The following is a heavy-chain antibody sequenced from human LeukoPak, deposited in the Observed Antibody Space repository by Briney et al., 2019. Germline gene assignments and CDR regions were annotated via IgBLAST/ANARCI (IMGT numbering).Heavy chain of an antibody. CDR3: SRGLSDVY. CDR1: GGSVGSGTYY. CDR2: VYYSGSA. J-gene: IGHJ4*02. Sequence: SETLSLTCTVSGGSVGSGTYYWSWIRQSPGKGLEWIGNVYYSGSAYYNPSLKSRVTISIDTSKSQFSLKLNSVTAADTAVYYCSRGLSDVYWGQGTLVTVSS. V-gene: IGHV4-39*07.